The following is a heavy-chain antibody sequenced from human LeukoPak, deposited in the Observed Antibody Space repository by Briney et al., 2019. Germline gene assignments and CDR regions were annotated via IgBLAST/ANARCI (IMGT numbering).Heavy chain of an antibody. J-gene: IGHJ3*02. CDR3: ARESSYYDSSGYGAFDI. CDR2: MNPNSGNT. V-gene: IGHV1-8*01. CDR1: GYTFTSYD. Sequence: ASVKVSCKASGYTFTSYDINWVRQGTGQGLEWMGWMNPNSGNTGYAQKFHGRVTMTRNTSISTAYMELSSLRSEDTAVYYCARESSYYDSSGYGAFDIWGQGTMVTVSS. D-gene: IGHD3-22*01.